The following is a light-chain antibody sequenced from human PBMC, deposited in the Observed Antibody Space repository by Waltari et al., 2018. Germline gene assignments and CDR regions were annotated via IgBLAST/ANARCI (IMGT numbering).Light chain of an antibody. CDR2: AAS. J-gene: IGKJ3*01. CDR3: QLAQRFPF. Sequence: QMTQSPLSVSASIGDRVAISCRASQYIASWLAWYQQHPGKAPRHLIYAASNLQSGVPSRFSGSGYGTNLPLTINSLQPEDFATYYCQLAQRFPFFGPGTKVDVK. CDR1: QYIASW. V-gene: IGKV1-12*01.